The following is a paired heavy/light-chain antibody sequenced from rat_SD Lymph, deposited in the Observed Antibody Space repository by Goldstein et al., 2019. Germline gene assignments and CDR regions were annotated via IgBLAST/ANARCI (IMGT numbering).Heavy chain of an antibody. V-gene: IGHV5-34*01. CDR1: GFTFSNYG. D-gene: IGHD1-12*02. Sequence: EVQLVESGGGLVQPGRSLKLSCVASGFTFSNYGMNWIRQAPGKGLEWVAYISSGSSYIYYAETVKGRFTISRDNAKNTLYLQMTSLRSEDTALYYCARLDYDGTYYHFVWFAYWGQGTLVTVSS. J-gene: IGHJ3*01. CDR3: ARLDYDGTYYHFVWFAY. CDR2: ISSGSSYI.
Light chain of an antibody. CDR2: LAS. Sequence: DIVLTQSPALAVSLGQRATISCKTNQNVDYYGNSYMHWYQQKPGQQPKLLIYLASNLASGIPARFSGRGSGTDFTLTIDPVEADDTATYYCQQSRNLIFTFGSGTKLEIK. V-gene: IGKV3S1*01. J-gene: IGKJ4*01. CDR3: QQSRNLIFT. CDR1: QNVDYYGNSY.